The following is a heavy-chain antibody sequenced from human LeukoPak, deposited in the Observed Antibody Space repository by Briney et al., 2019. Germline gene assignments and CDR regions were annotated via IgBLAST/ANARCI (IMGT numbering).Heavy chain of an antibody. CDR2: INPNSGGT. V-gene: IGHV1-2*02. CDR1: GYTFTGFY. CDR3: ARVTSAKTQFDY. Sequence: VSVKVSSKASGYTFTGFYMHWVRQAPGQGLEWMGWINPNSGGTNYAQKFQGRVTMTRDTSISTAYMELSRLRSDDTAVYYCARVTSAKTQFDYWGQGTLVTVSS. D-gene: IGHD1-26*01. J-gene: IGHJ4*02.